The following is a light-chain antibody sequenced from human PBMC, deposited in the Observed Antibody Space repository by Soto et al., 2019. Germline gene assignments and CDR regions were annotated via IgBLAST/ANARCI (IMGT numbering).Light chain of an antibody. CDR1: SGSVATSNY. J-gene: IGLJ3*02. Sequence: QTVVTQEPSFSVSPGGTVTLTCGLSSGSVATSNYPSWYQQTPGQAPRTLIHSTNTRSSGVPDRFSGSILGNKAALTITGAQADDESHYYCVLYMGSGIWVFGGGTKLTVL. CDR2: STN. CDR3: VLYMGSGIWV. V-gene: IGLV8-61*01.